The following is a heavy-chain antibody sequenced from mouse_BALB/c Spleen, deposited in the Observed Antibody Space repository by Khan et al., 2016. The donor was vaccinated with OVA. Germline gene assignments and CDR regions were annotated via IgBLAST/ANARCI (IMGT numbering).Heavy chain of an antibody. CDR1: GFNITDYY. CDR3: SRRDYEAMDY. D-gene: IGHD2-4*01. J-gene: IGHJ4*01. CDR2: IDPENGNT. Sequence: VQLQQSGAELVRPGALVKLSCKASGFNITDYYIHWVKQRPEQGLEWIGWIDPENGNTIYDPKFQGKASITDATSSNTAYLQLSILTSEDTAVYYCSRRDYEAMDYWGQGTSVTVSS. V-gene: IGHV14-1*02.